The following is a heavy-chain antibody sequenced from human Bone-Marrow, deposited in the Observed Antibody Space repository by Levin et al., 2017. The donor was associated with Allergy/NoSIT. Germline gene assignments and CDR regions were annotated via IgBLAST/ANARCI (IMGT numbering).Heavy chain of an antibody. CDR2: ISSSSSYI. Sequence: LSLTCAASGFTFSSYSMNWVRQAPGKGLEWVSSISSSSSYIYYADSVKGRFTISRDNAKNSLYLQMNSLRAEDTAVYYCARAMRVCSSTSCYPTAFDIWGQGTMVTVSS. CDR3: ARAMRVCSSTSCYPTAFDI. CDR1: GFTFSSYS. D-gene: IGHD2-2*01. V-gene: IGHV3-21*01. J-gene: IGHJ3*02.